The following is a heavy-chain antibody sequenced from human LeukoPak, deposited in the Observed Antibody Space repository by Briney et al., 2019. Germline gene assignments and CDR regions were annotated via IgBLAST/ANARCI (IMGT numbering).Heavy chain of an antibody. Sequence: KPGGSLRLSCAASGFTFSDYYMSWIRQAPGKGLEWVSHISRSSSYTNYADSVKGRFTISRDNAKNSLYLQMNSLKAEDTAVYYCARVYSGRSGVVDYWGQGTLVTVSS. J-gene: IGHJ4*02. V-gene: IGHV3-11*03. CDR3: ARVYSGRSGVVDY. D-gene: IGHD1-26*01. CDR2: ISRSSSYT. CDR1: GFTFSDYY.